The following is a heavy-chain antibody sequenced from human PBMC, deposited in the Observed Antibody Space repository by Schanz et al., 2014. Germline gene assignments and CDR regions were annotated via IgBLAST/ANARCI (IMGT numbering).Heavy chain of an antibody. J-gene: IGHJ4*02. D-gene: IGHD7-27*01. Sequence: QVQLVESGGGVVQPGGSLRLSCAASGFTFSNFGIHWVRQAPGMGLEWVALIRSDERDKCYADSVKGRFSISRDNSKNSVYLQINSLSPEDTAVYYCAKDETWALTDYWGQGTLVTVSS. CDR3: AKDETWALTDY. CDR1: GFTFSNFG. V-gene: IGHV3-30*02. CDR2: IRSDERDK.